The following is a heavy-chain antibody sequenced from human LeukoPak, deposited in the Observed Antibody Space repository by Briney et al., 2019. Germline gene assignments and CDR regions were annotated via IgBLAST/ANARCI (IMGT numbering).Heavy chain of an antibody. CDR2: IYPDDSDT. V-gene: IGHV5-51*01. J-gene: IGHJ4*02. CDR1: GSSFTNYW. CDR3: ARRFDGTSQDY. Sequence: GESLQISCKASGSSFTNYWIAWVRQVPGKGLEWMGIIYPDDSDTRYSPSLQGQVTISADKSITTAYLQWSSLKASDTAMYYCARRFDGTSQDYWGQGTMVTVSS. D-gene: IGHD1-26*01.